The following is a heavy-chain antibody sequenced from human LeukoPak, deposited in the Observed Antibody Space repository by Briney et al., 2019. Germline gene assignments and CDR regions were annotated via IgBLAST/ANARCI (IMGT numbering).Heavy chain of an antibody. CDR2: ISSSSSYT. V-gene: IGHV3-11*06. CDR1: GFTFSDYY. CDR3: ARDKWELLLFDY. D-gene: IGHD1-26*01. J-gene: IGHJ4*02. Sequence: GGSLRLSCAASGFTFSDYYMSWIRQAPGKGLEWVSYISSSSSYTNYADSVKGRFTISRDNAKNSLYLQMNSLRAEDTAVYYCARDKWELLLFDYWGQGTLVTVS.